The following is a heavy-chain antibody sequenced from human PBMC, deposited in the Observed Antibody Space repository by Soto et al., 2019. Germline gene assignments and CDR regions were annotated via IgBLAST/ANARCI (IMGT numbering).Heavy chain of an antibody. Sequence: GGSLRLSCAASGFTFSSYGMHWVRQAPGKGLEWVAVIWYDGSNKYYADSVKGRFTISRDNSKNTLYLQMNSLRAEDTAVYYCARGGYSYETRDYYGMDVWGQGTTVTVSS. CDR3: ARGGYSYETRDYYGMDV. CDR1: GFTFSSYG. J-gene: IGHJ6*02. CDR2: IWYDGSNK. V-gene: IGHV3-33*01. D-gene: IGHD5-18*01.